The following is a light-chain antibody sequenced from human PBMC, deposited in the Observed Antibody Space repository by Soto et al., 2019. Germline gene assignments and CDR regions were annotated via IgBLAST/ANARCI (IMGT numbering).Light chain of an antibody. CDR1: SSDVGGYNY. CDR3: SSYTSISTYV. Sequence: QSVLTQPPSASGSPGQSITISCPGTSSDVGGYNYVSWYQQHPGKAPKLIIYDVRHRPSGVSNRFSGSKSVNTASLTLSGLQAEDEADYYCSSYTSISTYVFGTGTKVTVL. V-gene: IGLV2-14*01. CDR2: DVR. J-gene: IGLJ1*01.